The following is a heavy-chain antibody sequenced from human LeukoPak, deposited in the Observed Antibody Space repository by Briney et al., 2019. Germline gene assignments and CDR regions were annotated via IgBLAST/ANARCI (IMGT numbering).Heavy chain of an antibody. CDR3: ARGVVVVGHDY. Sequence: GASVKVSCKASGYTFTDYYIHWVRQAPGQGLEWRGWINPNSGGTNYAQKFQGRVTVTRDTSISTAYMELTRLRSDDTAVYYCARGVVVVGHDYWGQGTLVTVSS. D-gene: IGHD2-2*01. V-gene: IGHV1-2*02. J-gene: IGHJ4*02. CDR2: INPNSGGT. CDR1: GYTFTDYY.